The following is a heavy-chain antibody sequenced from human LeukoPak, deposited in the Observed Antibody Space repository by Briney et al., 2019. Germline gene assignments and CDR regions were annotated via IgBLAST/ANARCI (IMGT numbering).Heavy chain of an antibody. J-gene: IGHJ6*03. CDR3: ARSGAIFGVVNYYYYMDV. D-gene: IGHD3-3*01. CDR1: GGSISSSSYY. CDR2: IYYSGST. Sequence: SETLSLTCTVSGGSISSSSYYWGWIRQPPGKGLEWIGSIYYSGSTYYNPSLKSRVTISVDTSKNQFSLKLSSVTAADTAVYYCARSGAIFGVVNYYYYMDVWGKGTTVTVSS. V-gene: IGHV4-39*01.